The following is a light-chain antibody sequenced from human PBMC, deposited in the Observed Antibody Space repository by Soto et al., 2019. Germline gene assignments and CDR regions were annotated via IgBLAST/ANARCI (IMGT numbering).Light chain of an antibody. CDR2: EVS. V-gene: IGLV2-14*01. J-gene: IGLJ3*02. CDR3: SSFTSTDTWV. Sequence: QSALTQPASVSGSPGQSITISCTGTSSDVGGYNYVSWYQQHPGKAPKLLIYEVSNRPSGVSDRFSVSKSGNTASLTISGLQVADEADYYCSSFTSTDTWVFGGGTKLTVL. CDR1: SSDVGGYNY.